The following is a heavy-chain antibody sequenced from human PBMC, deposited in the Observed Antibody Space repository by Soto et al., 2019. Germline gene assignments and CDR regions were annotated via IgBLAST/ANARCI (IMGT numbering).Heavy chain of an antibody. CDR3: ARRIVILAADYGMDV. J-gene: IGHJ6*02. Sequence: SETLSLTCTVSGCSISSYYWTWIRQPPGKRLEWIGYIHYSGSTNYSPSLKSRVTISVDTSKKQFSLKLSSVTAADTAMYYCARRIVILAADYGMDVWGQGTTVT. CDR1: GCSISSYY. CDR2: IHYSGST. D-gene: IGHD2-15*01. V-gene: IGHV4-59*08.